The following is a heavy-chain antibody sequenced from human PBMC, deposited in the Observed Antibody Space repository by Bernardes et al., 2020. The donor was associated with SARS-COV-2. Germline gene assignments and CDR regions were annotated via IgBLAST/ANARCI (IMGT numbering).Heavy chain of an antibody. CDR1: GFTFSSHA. J-gene: IGHJ6*02. Sequence: GGSLRLSCAASGFTFSSHAMHWVRQAPGKGLEWVTVISDDGSNKYYGDSVKGRFTISRDDSKNTLYLQMNSLKTEDTAVYYCTTDPLGCSGGSCYFYYYYGMDVWGQGTTVTVSS. D-gene: IGHD2-15*01. V-gene: IGHV3-30*03. CDR3: TTDPLGCSGGSCYFYYYYGMDV. CDR2: ISDDGSNK.